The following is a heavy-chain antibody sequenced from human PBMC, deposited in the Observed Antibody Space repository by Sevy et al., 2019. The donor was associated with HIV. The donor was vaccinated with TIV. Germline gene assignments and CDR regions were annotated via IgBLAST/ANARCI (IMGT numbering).Heavy chain of an antibody. J-gene: IGHJ4*02. V-gene: IGHV1-2*02. D-gene: IGHD3-3*01. CDR1: GYTFTDYY. CDR3: AIAPSVYDFLGL. CDR2: INTNNGAT. Sequence: ASVKVSCKASGYTFTDYYIHWVRHAPGQGLECMGWINTNNGATNYAQKFQGRVTMTRDTSITTAYMELSSLRSDDTAVYYCAIAPSVYDFLGLWGQGTLVTVSS.